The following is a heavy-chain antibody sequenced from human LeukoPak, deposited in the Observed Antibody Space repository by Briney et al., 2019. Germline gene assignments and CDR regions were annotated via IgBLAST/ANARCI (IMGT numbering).Heavy chain of an antibody. CDR1: GGSISSDY. CDR2: IYNSGSN. CDR3: ATRGY. V-gene: IGHV4-59*08. D-gene: IGHD3-10*01. J-gene: IGHJ4*02. Sequence: SETLSLTCTVSGGSISSDYWQWIRQPPGKGLEWIGYIYNSGSNNYNPSLKSRVTISIDTSRNQFSLKLTSVTAADTAVYYCATRGYWGQGTLVTVSS.